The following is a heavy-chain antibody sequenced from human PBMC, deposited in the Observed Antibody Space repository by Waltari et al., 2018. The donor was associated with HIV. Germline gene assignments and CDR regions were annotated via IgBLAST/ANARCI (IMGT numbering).Heavy chain of an antibody. D-gene: IGHD2-21*01. J-gene: IGHJ2*01. Sequence: EVQLLESGGGLVQPGGSLRLSCAASGFTFSNSAINWVRQAPGKGLEWVSTISGSSGATFYADSVKGRFTISKDNSKSTLFLQLNSLRAEDTAVYYCAKGRDCGGNRYYYFHIWGRGTLVTVSS. CDR1: GFTFSNSA. CDR3: AKGRDCGGNRYYYFHI. V-gene: IGHV3-23*01. CDR2: ISGSSGAT.